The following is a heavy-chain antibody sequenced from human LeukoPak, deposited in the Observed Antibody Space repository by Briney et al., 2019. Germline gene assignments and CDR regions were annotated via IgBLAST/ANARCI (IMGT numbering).Heavy chain of an antibody. D-gene: IGHD6-13*01. CDR1: GFTFGSYS. CDR2: ISSSSSYI. CDR3: ARGRIAAAGTPARYFDL. V-gene: IGHV3-21*01. J-gene: IGHJ2*01. Sequence: GGSLRLSCAASGFTFGSYSMNWVRQAPGKGLEWVSSISSSSSYIYYADSVKGRFTISRDNAKNSLYLQMNSLRAEDTAVYYCARGRIAAAGTPARYFDLWGRGTLVTVSS.